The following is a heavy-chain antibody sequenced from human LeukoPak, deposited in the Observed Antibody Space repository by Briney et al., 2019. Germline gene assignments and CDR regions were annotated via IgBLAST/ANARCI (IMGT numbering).Heavy chain of an antibody. V-gene: IGHV3-66*01. J-gene: IGHJ6*02. D-gene: IGHD6-13*01. CDR1: GFTVSSNY. CDR3: ARDPRIAAAGYYYYYGMDV. Sequence: GGSLRLSCAASGFTVSSNYIRWVRQAPGKGLEWVSVIYSGGSTYYAASVKGRFTISRDNSKNTLYLQMNSLRAEDTAVYYCARDPRIAAAGYYYYYGMDVCGQGTTVTVSS. CDR2: IYSGGST.